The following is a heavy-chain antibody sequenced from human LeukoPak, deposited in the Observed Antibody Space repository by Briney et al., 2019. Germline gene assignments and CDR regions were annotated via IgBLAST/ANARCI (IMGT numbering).Heavy chain of an antibody. CDR3: AKTNLWFGELLSAFVY. J-gene: IGHJ4*02. V-gene: IGHV3-23*01. CDR1: GFTFSSYA. Sequence: GGSLRLSCAASGFTFSSYAMSWVRQAPGKGLEWVSAISGSGGSTYYADSVKGRFTISRDNSKNTLYLQMNSLRAEDTAVYYCAKTNLWFGELLSAFVYWGQRALVTVSS. D-gene: IGHD3-10*01. CDR2: ISGSGGST.